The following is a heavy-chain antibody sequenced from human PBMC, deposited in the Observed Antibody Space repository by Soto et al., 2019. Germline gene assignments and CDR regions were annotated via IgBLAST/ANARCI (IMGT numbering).Heavy chain of an antibody. CDR3: ARARGGSITIFGVAPRDSTFDI. CDR1: GYTFTGYY. D-gene: IGHD3-3*01. Sequence: ASVKVSCKASGYTFTGYYMHWVRQAPGQGLEWMGWINPNSGGTNYAQKFQGWVTMTRDTSISTAYMELSRLRSDDTAVYYCARARGGSITIFGVAPRDSTFDIWGQGTMVTVSS. V-gene: IGHV1-2*04. CDR2: INPNSGGT. J-gene: IGHJ3*02.